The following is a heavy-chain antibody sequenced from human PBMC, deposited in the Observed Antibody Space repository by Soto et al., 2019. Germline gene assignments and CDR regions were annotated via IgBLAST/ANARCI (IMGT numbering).Heavy chain of an antibody. V-gene: IGHV3-48*02. CDR1: GFTFSTDT. Sequence: EVQLVESGGGLVQPGGSLRLSCVASGFTFSTDTMNWVRQAPGKGLAWVAHISTSGATRYYADSVKGRFTISRDNAKTALLLQMDRLRNEDTAVYYCARFFGSGFDYWGQGTLVTVSS. CDR2: ISTSGATR. D-gene: IGHD6-19*01. CDR3: ARFFGSGFDY. J-gene: IGHJ4*02.